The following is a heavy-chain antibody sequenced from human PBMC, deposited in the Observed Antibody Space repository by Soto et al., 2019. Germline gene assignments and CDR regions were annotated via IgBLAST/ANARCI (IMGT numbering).Heavy chain of an antibody. Sequence: PSETLSLTCTVSVVSISSSSYYCGWIRQPPWKGLEWIGSIYYSGSTYYNPSLKSRVTISVDTSKNQFSLKLSSVTAADTAVYHGARHHPRGHNSADAFHFWGQGAMVNVSS. V-gene: IGHV4-39*01. CDR2: IYYSGST. CDR3: ARHHPRGHNSADAFHF. D-gene: IGHD6-19*01. J-gene: IGHJ3*01. CDR1: VVSISSSSYY.